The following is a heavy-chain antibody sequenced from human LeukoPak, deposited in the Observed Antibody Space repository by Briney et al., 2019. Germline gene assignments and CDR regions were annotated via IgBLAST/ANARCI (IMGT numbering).Heavy chain of an antibody. CDR3: ARDGQVGATIFWDY. CDR1: GFTFTSHT. D-gene: IGHD1-26*01. Sequence: PGGSLRLSCGASGFTFTSHTMTWVRQAPGKGLEWVSLISSSSKDISYADSVKGRFTISRDNAKNSLYLQMNSLRAEDTAVYYCARDGQVGATIFWDYWGQGTLVTVSS. V-gene: IGHV3-21*05. J-gene: IGHJ4*02. CDR2: ISSSSKDI.